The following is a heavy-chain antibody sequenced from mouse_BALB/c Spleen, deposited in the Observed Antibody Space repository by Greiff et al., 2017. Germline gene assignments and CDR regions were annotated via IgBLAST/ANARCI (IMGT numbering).Heavy chain of an antibody. J-gene: IGHJ4*01. CDR1: GYSITSDYA. CDR3: ARWEVRGGYAMDY. D-gene: IGHD2-14*01. V-gene: IGHV3-2*02. Sequence: VQLKESGPGLVKPSQSLSLTCTVTGYSITSDYAWNWIRQFPGNKLEWMGYISYSGSTSYNPSLKSRISITRDTSKNQFFLQLNSVTTEDTATYYCARWEVRGGYAMDYWGQGTAVTVSS. CDR2: ISYSGST.